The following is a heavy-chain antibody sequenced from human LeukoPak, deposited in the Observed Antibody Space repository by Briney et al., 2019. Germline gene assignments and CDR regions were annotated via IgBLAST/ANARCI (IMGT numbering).Heavy chain of an antibody. V-gene: IGHV3-11*01. D-gene: IGHD3-22*01. Sequence: GGSPRLSCAASGFTFSDYYMSWIRQAPGKGLEWVSYISSSGSTIYYADSVKGRFTISRDNAKNSLYLQMNSLRAEDTAVYYCARETAYYYDSSGYYSDSRAFDIWGQGTMVTVSS. CDR1: GFTFSDYY. J-gene: IGHJ3*02. CDR2: ISSSGSTI. CDR3: ARETAYYYDSSGYYSDSRAFDI.